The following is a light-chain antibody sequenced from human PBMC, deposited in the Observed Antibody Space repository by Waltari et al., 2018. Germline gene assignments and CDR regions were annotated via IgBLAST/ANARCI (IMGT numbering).Light chain of an antibody. Sequence: QSVLTQPPSASGTPGQTVTISCSGSRPNVGSNTVNWFQQVPGTVPNLLIYSHNQRPSGVPDRFSGAKSGPSASRAISGLQSEDEADYYCAAWDDSLNAYVFGTGTQVPVL. CDR1: RPNVGSNT. CDR2: SHN. CDR3: AAWDDSLNAYV. J-gene: IGLJ1*01. V-gene: IGLV1-44*01.